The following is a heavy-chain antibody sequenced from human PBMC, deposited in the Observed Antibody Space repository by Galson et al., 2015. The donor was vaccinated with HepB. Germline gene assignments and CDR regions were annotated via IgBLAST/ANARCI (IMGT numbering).Heavy chain of an antibody. D-gene: IGHD4-17*01. J-gene: IGHJ2*01. Sequence: SVKVSCKASGYTFTSYAMHWVRQAPGQRLEWMGWIYGGNGNTKYSQKFQGRVTITSDTSASTAYMELSSLRSEDTAVYYCGRDATTVTTLWYFDLWGRGTMVTVSS. CDR2: IYGGNGNT. CDR3: GRDATTVTTLWYFDL. V-gene: IGHV1-3*01. CDR1: GYTFTSYA.